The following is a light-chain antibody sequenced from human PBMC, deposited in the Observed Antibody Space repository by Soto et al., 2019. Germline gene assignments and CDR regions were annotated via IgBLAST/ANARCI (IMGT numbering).Light chain of an antibody. CDR1: QGISSS. CDR3: QQRKTYPLT. CDR2: AAS. Sequence: DIQLTQSPSFLSASVGDRVTITCRASQGISSSFAWYQQKPGKAPKLLIYAASTLQSGVPSRFSGSGSGTEFTLTISSLQPEDSATYYCQQRKTYPLTFGGGTKVEIK. J-gene: IGKJ4*01. V-gene: IGKV1-9*01.